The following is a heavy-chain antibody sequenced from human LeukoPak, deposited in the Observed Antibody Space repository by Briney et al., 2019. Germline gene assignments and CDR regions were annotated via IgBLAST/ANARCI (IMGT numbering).Heavy chain of an antibody. Sequence: GSLRLSCAASGFTFSSYEMSWVRQAPGKGLEWVSYISSSGSTIYYADSVKGRFTISRDNAKNSLYLQMNSLRAEDTAVYYCASGAAAGRLDYWGQGTLVTVSS. J-gene: IGHJ4*02. D-gene: IGHD6-13*01. CDR3: ASGAAAGRLDY. CDR2: ISSSGSTI. CDR1: GFTFSSYE. V-gene: IGHV3-48*03.